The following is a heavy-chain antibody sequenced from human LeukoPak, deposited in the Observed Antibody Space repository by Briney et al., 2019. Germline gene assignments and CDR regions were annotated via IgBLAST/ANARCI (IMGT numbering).Heavy chain of an antibody. CDR2: IKSKTDGGTT. Sequence: GGSLRLSCAASGFTFSNAWMSWVRQAPGKGLEWVGRIKSKTDGGTTDYAAPVKGRFTISRDDSKNTLYLQMNSLKTEDTAVYYCTTEGDPLSLVVVIAIEGDYWGQGTLVTVSS. CDR3: TTEGDPLSLVVVIAIEGDY. J-gene: IGHJ4*02. CDR1: GFTFSNAW. D-gene: IGHD2-21*01. V-gene: IGHV3-15*01.